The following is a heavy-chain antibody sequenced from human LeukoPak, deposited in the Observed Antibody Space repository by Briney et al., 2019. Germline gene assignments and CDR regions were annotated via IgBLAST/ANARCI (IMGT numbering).Heavy chain of an antibody. D-gene: IGHD2-15*01. CDR2: IYYSGST. CDR3: ARSGDCSGGSCYGALLDDAFDI. CDR1: GGSISSYY. V-gene: IGHV4-59*01. Sequence: SETLSLTCTVSGGSISSYYWSWIRQPPGKGLKWIGYIYYSGSTNYNPSLKSRVTISVDTSKNQFSLKLSSVTAADTAVYYCARSGDCSGGSCYGALLDDAFDIWGQGTMVTVSS. J-gene: IGHJ3*02.